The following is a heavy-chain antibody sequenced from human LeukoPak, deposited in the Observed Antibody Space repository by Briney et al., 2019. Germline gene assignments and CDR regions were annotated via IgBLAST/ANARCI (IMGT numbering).Heavy chain of an antibody. CDR3: ARVMFGWLSPLDY. CDR1: GFTFSSYW. J-gene: IGHJ4*02. V-gene: IGHV3-7*01. D-gene: IGHD3-10*02. Sequence: PGGSLRLSCAASGFTFSSYWMSWVRQAPGKGLEWVANIKQDGSEKYYVDSAKGRFTISRDNAKNSLYLQMNSLRAEDTAVYYCARVMFGWLSPLDYWGQGTLVTVSS. CDR2: IKQDGSEK.